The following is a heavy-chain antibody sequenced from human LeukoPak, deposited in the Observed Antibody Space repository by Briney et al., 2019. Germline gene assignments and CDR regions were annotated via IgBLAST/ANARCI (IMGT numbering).Heavy chain of an antibody. CDR3: GRKKLIYGGKRKYFYG. D-gene: IGHD2/OR15-2a*01. CDR2: IYYSGST. V-gene: IGHV4-31*03. Sequence: SETLSLTCTVSGGSISSGGYYWSWIRQHPGKGLEWIGYIYYSGSTYYNPSLKSRVTISVDTSKNHFSLQLRSVTAAATGVYYCGRKKLIYGGKRKYFYGGGQDTRVSVS. CDR1: GGSISSGGYY. J-gene: IGHJ1*01.